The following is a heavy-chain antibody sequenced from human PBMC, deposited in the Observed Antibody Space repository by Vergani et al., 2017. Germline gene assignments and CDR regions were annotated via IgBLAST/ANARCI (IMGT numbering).Heavy chain of an antibody. CDR3: ARGASYFDSGGYAET. CDR2: MIPTFDSK. D-gene: IGHD3-22*01. Sequence: QVQLVQSGAEVKKPGSSVTVSCKASGDTFSNYAITWVRQAPGQGLQWMGRMIPTFDSKNYAPRFQGRVTLTADASASTAYMELTSLTSEDTAVYFCARGASYFDSGGYAETWGQGTLVTVS. CDR1: GDTFSNYA. J-gene: IGHJ5*02. V-gene: IGHV1-69*13.